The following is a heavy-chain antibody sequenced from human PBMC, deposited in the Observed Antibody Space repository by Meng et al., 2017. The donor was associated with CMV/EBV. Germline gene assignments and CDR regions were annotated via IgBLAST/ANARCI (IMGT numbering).Heavy chain of an antibody. D-gene: IGHD2-2*01. J-gene: IGHJ4*02. CDR1: GYTFTSYG. CDR2: ISAYNGNT. V-gene: IGHV1-18*01. CDR3: ARDGLPVNPIPRDIVVVPAAPAEY. Sequence: ASVKVSCKASGYTFTSYGISWVRQAPGQGLEWMGWISAYNGNTNYAQKLQGRVTMTTDTSTSTAYMELRSLRSDDTAVYYCARDGLPVNPIPRDIVVVPAAPAEYWGQGTLVTVSS.